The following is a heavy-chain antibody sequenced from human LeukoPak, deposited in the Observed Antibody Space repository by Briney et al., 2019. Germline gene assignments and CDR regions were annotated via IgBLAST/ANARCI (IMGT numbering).Heavy chain of an antibody. Sequence: GGSLRLSCAASGFTFSSYDMHWVRHATGKGLEWVSAIGTAGDTYYPGSVKGRFTISRENAKNSLYLQMNSLRAGDTAVYYCARVLWGYYDSSGYYSSAYYGMDVWGQGTTVTVSS. CDR3: ARVLWGYYDSSGYYSSAYYGMDV. V-gene: IGHV3-13*01. D-gene: IGHD3-22*01. J-gene: IGHJ6*02. CDR1: GFTFSSYD. CDR2: IGTAGDT.